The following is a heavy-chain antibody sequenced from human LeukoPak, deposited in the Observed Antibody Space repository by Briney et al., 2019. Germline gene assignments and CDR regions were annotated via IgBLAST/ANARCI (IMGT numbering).Heavy chain of an antibody. V-gene: IGHV1-46*01. CDR1: GYTFSSYY. CDR3: ARGPPGRVYDTSKRALFDP. J-gene: IGHJ5*02. D-gene: IGHD3-22*01. Sequence: GASVKVSCKASGYTFSSYYMHWVRQAPGQGLEWMGIVNLSGGGTSYAQKFQGRVTMTSDTSTSTVFMQLSSLRSEDTAVYYCARGPPGRVYDTSKRALFDPWGQGTLVTVSS. CDR2: VNLSGGGT.